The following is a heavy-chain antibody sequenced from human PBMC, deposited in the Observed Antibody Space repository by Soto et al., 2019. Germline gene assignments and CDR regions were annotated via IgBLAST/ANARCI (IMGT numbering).Heavy chain of an antibody. Sequence: SETLSLTGTVSVGLSSSYYWSWIRQSPGKGLEWIGYTHHTGSTNYNPSLKSRVTMSLDTSRNQFSLKLYSVTAADTAMYYCARSIDSSGYYFSNCWGQGTLVTVSS. CDR2: THHTGST. J-gene: IGHJ4*02. D-gene: IGHD3-22*01. V-gene: IGHV4-59*01. CDR3: ARSIDSSGYYFSNC. CDR1: VGLSSSYY.